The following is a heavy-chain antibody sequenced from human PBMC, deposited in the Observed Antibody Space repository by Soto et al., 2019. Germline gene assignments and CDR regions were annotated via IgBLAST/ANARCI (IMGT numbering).Heavy chain of an antibody. CDR2: ISGTGDTK. J-gene: IGHJ6*02. CDR1: GFFFSDYY. V-gene: IGHV3-11*01. D-gene: IGHD3-10*01. CDR3: AIGGGQIYYNGLDV. Sequence: QVQLVESGGTLVKPGGSLRLSCAASGFFFSDYYLSWIRQAPGKGLECVAYISGTGDTKYYADSVEGRFTISRDNPKSSLYLQMNSMRAEDAADYYGAIGGGQIYYNGLDVWGQGTTFTVSS.